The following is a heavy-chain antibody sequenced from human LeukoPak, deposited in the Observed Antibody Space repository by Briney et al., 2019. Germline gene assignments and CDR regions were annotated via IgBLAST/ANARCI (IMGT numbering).Heavy chain of an antibody. J-gene: IGHJ3*02. CDR1: GGSISRGGYY. Sequence: SETLSLTCTVSGGSISRGGYYWSWIRKHPGKGLEWMGYIYYSGSTYYNPSLKSRVTISVDTSKNQFSLKLSSVTAADTAVYYCARAGDIVVARGAFDIWGQGTMVTVSS. CDR2: IYYSGST. V-gene: IGHV4-31*03. CDR3: ARAGDIVVARGAFDI. D-gene: IGHD2-15*01.